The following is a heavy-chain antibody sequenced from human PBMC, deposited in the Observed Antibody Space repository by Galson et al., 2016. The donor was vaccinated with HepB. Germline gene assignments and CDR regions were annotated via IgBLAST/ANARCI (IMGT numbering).Heavy chain of an antibody. CDR1: GYTFTTYY. CDR3: ARDRGPPSGDTLRKSHYFDF. J-gene: IGHJ4*02. CDR2: INPTGGTT. D-gene: IGHD3-10*01. V-gene: IGHV1-46*01. Sequence: SVKVSCKASGYTFTTYYMHWVRQTPGQGLEWMGIINPTGGTTVYAQKFQGRVIMTRDTSTSTFYMELSSLTSDDTAVFYCARDRGPPSGDTLRKSHYFDFWGQGTLVTVSS.